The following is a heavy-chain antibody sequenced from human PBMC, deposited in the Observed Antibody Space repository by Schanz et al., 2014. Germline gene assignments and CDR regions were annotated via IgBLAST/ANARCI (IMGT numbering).Heavy chain of an antibody. CDR1: RSTFSSYT. J-gene: IGHJ3*02. CDR2: IIPIHGIV. V-gene: IGHV1-69*02. CDR3: ARGGGPEDVFDI. Sequence: VQLVQSGAEVKKPGSSVKVSCKASRSTFSSYTISWVRQARGQGLEWMGRIIPIHGIVNYAQRFQDRVRITADKSTSTAYMELSSLRSDDTAVYYCARGGGPEDVFDIWGQGTILTVSS. D-gene: IGHD2-15*01.